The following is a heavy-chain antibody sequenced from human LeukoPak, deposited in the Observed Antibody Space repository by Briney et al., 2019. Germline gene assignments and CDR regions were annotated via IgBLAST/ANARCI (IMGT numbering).Heavy chain of an antibody. Sequence: PSETLSLTCTVSGGSINTSTYYWGWIRQPPGKGLEWIGSIYYSGTTYYNPSLKSRVTISVDTSKNQFSLKLYSVTAADTAVYYCARAMGITIFGVAMGRRYYYYMDVWGKGTTVTVSS. D-gene: IGHD3-3*01. CDR3: ARAMGITIFGVAMGRRYYYYMDV. CDR1: GGSINTSTYY. V-gene: IGHV4-39*07. J-gene: IGHJ6*03. CDR2: IYYSGTT.